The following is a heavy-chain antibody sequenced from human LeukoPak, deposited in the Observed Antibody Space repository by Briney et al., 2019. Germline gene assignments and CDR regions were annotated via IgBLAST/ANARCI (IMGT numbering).Heavy chain of an antibody. CDR1: GGSISSYY. Sequence: SETLSLTCTVSGGSISSYYWSWIRQPPGKGLEWIGYIYYSGSTNYNPSLKSRVTISVDTSKNQFSLKLSSVTAADTAVYYCARERAYCGGDCYPDAFDIWGQGTMVTVSS. CDR2: IYYSGST. J-gene: IGHJ3*02. CDR3: ARERAYCGGDCYPDAFDI. D-gene: IGHD2-21*02. V-gene: IGHV4-59*01.